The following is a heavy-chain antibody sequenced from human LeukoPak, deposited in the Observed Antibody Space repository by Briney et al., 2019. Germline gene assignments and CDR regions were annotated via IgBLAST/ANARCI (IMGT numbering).Heavy chain of an antibody. V-gene: IGHV3-30*18. J-gene: IGHJ4*02. D-gene: IGHD2/OR15-2a*01. CDR3: AKELLSYSFFDY. CDR2: ISYDGSNK. Sequence: GGSLRLSCAASGFTFSRFGMQWVRQAPGKGLEWVAVISYDGSNKYYGDSVKGRFTISRDNSKNTVYLQMNSLRAEDTAAYYCAKELLSYSFFDYWGQGILVTVSS. CDR1: GFTFSRFG.